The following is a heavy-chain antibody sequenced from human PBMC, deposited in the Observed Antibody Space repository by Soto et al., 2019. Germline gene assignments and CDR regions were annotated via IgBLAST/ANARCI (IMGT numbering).Heavy chain of an antibody. Sequence: QVQLVQSGAEVKKPGSSVKVSCKASGGSFSNFVISWVRQAPGQGLEWMGGIIPNFGTTNYAQKFQGKVTITAEETTKTANLELSGLTSEARSVYYCARVAGGEVTIRYWGQEPWSPSPQ. CDR3: ARVAGGEVTIRY. V-gene: IGHV1-69*01. CDR1: GGSFSNFV. J-gene: IGHJ4*01. D-gene: IGHD3-3*01. CDR2: IIPNFGTT.